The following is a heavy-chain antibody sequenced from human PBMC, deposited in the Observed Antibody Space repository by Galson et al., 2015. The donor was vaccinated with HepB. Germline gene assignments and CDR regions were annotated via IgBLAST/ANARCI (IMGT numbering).Heavy chain of an antibody. CDR3: AKTDYGDYVSSDY. Sequence: SLRLSCAASGFTFSSYAMSWVRQAPGKGLEWVSAISGSGGSTYYADSVKGRFTISRDNSKNTLYLQMNSLRAEDTAVYYCAKTDYGDYVSSDYWGQGTLVTVSS. D-gene: IGHD4-17*01. CDR1: GFTFSSYA. CDR2: ISGSGGST. J-gene: IGHJ4*02. V-gene: IGHV3-23*01.